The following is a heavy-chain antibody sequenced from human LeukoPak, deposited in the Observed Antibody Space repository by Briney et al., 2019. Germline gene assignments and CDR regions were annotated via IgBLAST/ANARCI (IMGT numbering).Heavy chain of an antibody. V-gene: IGHV4-61*02. CDR2: IYTSGST. CDR1: GGSISSGSYY. J-gene: IGHJ3*02. Sequence: SETLSLTCTVSGGSISSGSYYWSWIRQPAGKGLEWIGRIYTSGSTNYNPSLKSRVTISVDTSKNQFSLKLSSVTAADTAVYYCARAVGVRGAFDIWGQGTMVTVSS. D-gene: IGHD2-15*01. CDR3: ARAVGVRGAFDI.